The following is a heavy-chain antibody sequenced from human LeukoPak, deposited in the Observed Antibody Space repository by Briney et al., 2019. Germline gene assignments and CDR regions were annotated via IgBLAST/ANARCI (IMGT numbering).Heavy chain of an antibody. CDR3: ARQRWELSTYFDH. D-gene: IGHD1-26*01. Sequence: PSETLSLTCTVSGDSISTNSYYWGWIRQPPGKGLEWIGSIYYGGSYYYNPSLKSRVTLSVDASKKQFSLRLISVSAADTAVYYCARQRWELSTYFDHWGQATLVTVSS. V-gene: IGHV4-39*01. CDR1: GDSISTNSYY. J-gene: IGHJ4*02. CDR2: IYYGGSY.